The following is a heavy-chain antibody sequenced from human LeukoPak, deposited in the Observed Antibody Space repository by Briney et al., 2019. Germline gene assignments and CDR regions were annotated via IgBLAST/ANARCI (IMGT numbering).Heavy chain of an antibody. CDR1: GFTLRGYG. V-gene: IGHV3-30*18. CDR3: AKRAVTRRYFDWLSLYYFDY. CDR2: ISYDGSNK. J-gene: IGHJ4*02. D-gene: IGHD3-9*01. Sequence: PGGSLRLSCAASGFTLRGYGMHWVRQAPGKGLEWVAVISYDGSNKYYADSVKGRFTISRDNSKNTLYLQMNSLRAEDTAVYYCAKRAVTRRYFDWLSLYYFDYWGQGTLVTVSS.